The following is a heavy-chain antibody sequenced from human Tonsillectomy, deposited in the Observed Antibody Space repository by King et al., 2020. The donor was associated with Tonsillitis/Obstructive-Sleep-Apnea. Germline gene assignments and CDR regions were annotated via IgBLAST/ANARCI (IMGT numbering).Heavy chain of an antibody. CDR1: RFTFSSYA. CDR3: AREYVYCSGGSCYSKAFDI. D-gene: IGHD2-15*01. Sequence: VQLVESGGGVVQPGRSLRLSCAASRFTFSSYAMHWVRQVPGKGLEWVAVISYDGGNKYYADSVKGRFTISRDNSKNTLYLQMNSLRAEDTAVYYCAREYVYCSGGSCYSKAFDIWGQGTMVTVSS. CDR2: ISYDGGNK. V-gene: IGHV3-30*01. J-gene: IGHJ3*02.